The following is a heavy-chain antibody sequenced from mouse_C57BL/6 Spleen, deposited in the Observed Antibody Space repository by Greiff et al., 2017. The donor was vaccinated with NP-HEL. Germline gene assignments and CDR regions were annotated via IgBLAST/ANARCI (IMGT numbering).Heavy chain of an antibody. Sequence: EVQRVESGGGLVKPGGSLKLSCAASGFTFSDYGMHWVRQAPEKGLEWVAYISSGSSTIYYADTVKGRFTISRDNAKNTLFLQMTSLRSEDTAMYYCASRLRLYAMDYWGQGTSVTVSS. CDR1: GFTFSDYG. CDR3: ASRLRLYAMDY. CDR2: ISSGSSTI. J-gene: IGHJ4*01. D-gene: IGHD2-4*01. V-gene: IGHV5-17*01.